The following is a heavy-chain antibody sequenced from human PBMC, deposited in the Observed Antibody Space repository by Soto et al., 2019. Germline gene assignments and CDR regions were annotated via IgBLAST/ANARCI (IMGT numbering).Heavy chain of an antibody. CDR1: GYTLTELS. Sequence: EASVKVSCKVSGYTLTELSMHWVRQAPGKGLEWMGGFDPEDGETIYAQKFQGRVTMTADTSTDTAYMELRSLRSDDTAVYYCATDYYDSSGYYYGYCGQGTLVTVSS. J-gene: IGHJ4*02. D-gene: IGHD3-22*01. V-gene: IGHV1-24*01. CDR3: ATDYYDSSGYYYGY. CDR2: FDPEDGET.